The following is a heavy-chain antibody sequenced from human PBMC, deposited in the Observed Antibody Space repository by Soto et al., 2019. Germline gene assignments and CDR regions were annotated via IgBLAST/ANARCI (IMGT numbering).Heavy chain of an antibody. J-gene: IGHJ3*02. CDR3: AEGSGGPQDALSI. CDR2: ITPFNGNT. Sequence: SVKVSCKASGYTFTYRYLHWVRQAPGQALEWMGWITPFNGNTNYAQKFQDRVTITRDRSMSTAYMELSSLRSEDTAMYYCAEGSGGPQDALSIWAQGTLVPVSS. CDR1: GYTFTYRY. V-gene: IGHV1-45*02. D-gene: IGHD3-10*01.